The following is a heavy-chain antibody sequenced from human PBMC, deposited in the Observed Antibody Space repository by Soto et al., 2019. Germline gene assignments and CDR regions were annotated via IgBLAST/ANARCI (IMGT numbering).Heavy chain of an antibody. Sequence: QVQLVESGGGVVQPGRSLRLSYAASGFTFSSYGMHWVSQAPGKGLEWVAVISYDGSNKYYADSVKGRFTISRDNSKNTLYLQMNSLRDEDTAVYYCAKDLGHGGRGAFHIWGQGTMVTVSS. CDR3: AKDLGHGGRGAFHI. J-gene: IGHJ3*02. D-gene: IGHD7-27*01. CDR2: ISYDGSNK. V-gene: IGHV3-30*18. CDR1: GFTFSSYG.